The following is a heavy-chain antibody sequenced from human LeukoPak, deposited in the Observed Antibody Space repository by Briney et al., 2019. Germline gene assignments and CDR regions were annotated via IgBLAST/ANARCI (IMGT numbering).Heavy chain of an antibody. CDR2: INPNSGGT. V-gene: IGHV1-2*06. D-gene: IGHD2-2*01. CDR1: GYTFSGYY. CDR3: ARLGSLFVVVPAATMSYP. J-gene: IGHJ5*02. Sequence: RASVKVSCKASGYTFSGYYMHWVRQPPGQGLEWMGRINPNSGGTNYAQEFQGRVTMTRDTSISTAYMELSSLRSDDTAVYYCARLGSLFVVVPAATMSYPWGQGTLVTVSS.